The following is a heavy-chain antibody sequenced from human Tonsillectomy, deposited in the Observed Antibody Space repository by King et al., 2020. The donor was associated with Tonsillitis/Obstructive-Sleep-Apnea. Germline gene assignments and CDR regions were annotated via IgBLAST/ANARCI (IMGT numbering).Heavy chain of an antibody. CDR2: IYYSGST. J-gene: IGHJ6*03. D-gene: IGHD6-6*01. CDR1: GYSISSDNW. CDR3: ARSRRYSSSLDYYYYMDV. V-gene: IGHV4-28*01. Sequence: QVQLQESGPGLVNPSDTLSLTCAVSGYSISSDNWWGWIRQPPGKGLEWIGYIYYSGSTYYNVSLKSRVTISVDTSKNQFSLKLSSVTAVATAVYYCARSRRYSSSLDYYYYMDVWGKGTTVTVSS.